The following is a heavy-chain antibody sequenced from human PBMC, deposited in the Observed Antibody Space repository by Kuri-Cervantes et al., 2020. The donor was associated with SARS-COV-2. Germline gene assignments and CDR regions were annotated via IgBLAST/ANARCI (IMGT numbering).Heavy chain of an antibody. Sequence: GGSLRLSCAASGYTFIYSHMSWIRQAPGKGLEWVLYISSDSSHTNNAESVKGRFTISRDNAKNSLYLQMNSLRAEDTAVYYCARLVFVDAFDIWGQGTMVTVSS. CDR1: GYTFIYSH. CDR3: ARLVFVDAFDI. CDR2: ISSDSSHT. D-gene: IGHD2-2*01. V-gene: IGHV3-11*06. J-gene: IGHJ3*02.